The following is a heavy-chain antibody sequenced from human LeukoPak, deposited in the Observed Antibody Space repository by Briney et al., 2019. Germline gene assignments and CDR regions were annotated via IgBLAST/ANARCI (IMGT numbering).Heavy chain of an antibody. CDR1: GFTFSTFW. J-gene: IGHJ4*02. Sequence: PGGSLRLSCAASGFTFSTFWMHWVRQAPGKGLVWVSGINSDGSSTTYADSVKGRFTISRDNAKNTLYLQMNNLRAEDTAVYYCAKDPDSSGYNYYFDYWGQGTLVTVSS. V-gene: IGHV3-74*03. CDR3: AKDPDSSGYNYYFDY. D-gene: IGHD3-22*01. CDR2: INSDGSST.